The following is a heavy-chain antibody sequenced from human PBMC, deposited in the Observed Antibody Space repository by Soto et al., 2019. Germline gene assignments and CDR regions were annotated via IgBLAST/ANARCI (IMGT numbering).Heavy chain of an antibody. V-gene: IGHV3-30-3*01. Sequence: GGSLRLSCAASGFTFSSYAMHWVRQAPGKGLEWVALISYDGSDKDYADSVKGRFTISRDNSRNTLFLQMNSLRAEDTAVYYCARDRNPMGSGEEYGMDVWGQGTTVTVSS. CDR1: GFTFSSYA. J-gene: IGHJ6*02. D-gene: IGHD2-15*01. CDR2: ISYDGSDK. CDR3: ARDRNPMGSGEEYGMDV.